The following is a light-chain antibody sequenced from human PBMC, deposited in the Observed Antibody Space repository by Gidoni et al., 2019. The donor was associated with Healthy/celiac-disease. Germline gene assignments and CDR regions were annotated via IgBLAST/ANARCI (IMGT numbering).Light chain of an antibody. CDR3: QAWDSSPV. CDR2: QDS. V-gene: IGLV3-1*01. J-gene: IGLJ2*01. Sequence: SYELTQPPSVSVSPGQTASITCSGDKLGDKYACWYQQKPAQSPVLVIYQDSKRPSGIPERFSGSNSGNPATLTIRGTQALHEADSYCQAWDSSPVFGGGPKLTVL. CDR1: KLGDKY.